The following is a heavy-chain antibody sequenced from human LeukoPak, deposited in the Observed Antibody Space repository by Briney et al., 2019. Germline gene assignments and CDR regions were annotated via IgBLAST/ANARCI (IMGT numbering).Heavy chain of an antibody. Sequence: SETLSLTCTVSGGSISSYYWSWIRQPPGKGRKWSGDIYDSGSTNYNPSLKSRVTISVDTSKNQFSLKLSSVTAADTAVYYCARGGRVVVYYFDYWGQGTLVTVSS. CDR3: ARGGRVVVYYFDY. V-gene: IGHV4-59*01. D-gene: IGHD2-15*01. CDR2: IYDSGST. J-gene: IGHJ4*02. CDR1: GGSISSYY.